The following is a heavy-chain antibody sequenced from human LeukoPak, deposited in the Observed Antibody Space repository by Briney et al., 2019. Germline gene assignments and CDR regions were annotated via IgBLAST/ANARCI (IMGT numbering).Heavy chain of an antibody. CDR3: AKKTGLWFGEFVVGGGFDY. D-gene: IGHD3-10*01. CDR2: ISGSGGST. J-gene: IGHJ4*02. Sequence: GGSLRLSCAASGFTFSSYAMSWVRQAPGKGLEWVSAISGSGGSTYYADSVKGRFTISRDNSKNTLYLQMNSLRAEDTAVYYCAKKTGLWFGEFVVGGGFDYWGQGTLVTVSS. CDR1: GFTFSSYA. V-gene: IGHV3-23*01.